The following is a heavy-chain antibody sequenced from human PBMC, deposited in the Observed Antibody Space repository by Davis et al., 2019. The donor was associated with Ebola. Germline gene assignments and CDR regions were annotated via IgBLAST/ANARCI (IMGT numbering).Heavy chain of an antibody. J-gene: IGHJ4*02. D-gene: IGHD6-19*01. Sequence: AASVKVSCKASGYTFTGYYMHWVRQAPGQGLEWMGRINPNSGGTNYAQKFQGRVTMTRDTSTSTVYMELSSLRSEDTAVYYCARLVAGTFDYWGQGTLVTVSS. CDR1: GYTFTGYY. V-gene: IGHV1-2*06. CDR3: ARLVAGTFDY. CDR2: INPNSGGT.